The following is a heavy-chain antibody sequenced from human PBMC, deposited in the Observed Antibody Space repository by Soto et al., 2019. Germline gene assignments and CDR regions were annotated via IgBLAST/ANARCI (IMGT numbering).Heavy chain of an antibody. CDR1: GGSFSGYY. CDR3: ARVLHFWNGHRRFDP. CDR2: INHSGST. Sequence: SETLSLTCAVYGGSFSGYYWSWIRQPPGKGLEWIGEINHSGSTNYNPSLKSRVTISVDTSKNQFSLKLSSVTAADTAVYYCARVLHFWNGHRRFDPWGQGTLVTVSS. V-gene: IGHV4-34*01. D-gene: IGHD3-3*02. J-gene: IGHJ5*02.